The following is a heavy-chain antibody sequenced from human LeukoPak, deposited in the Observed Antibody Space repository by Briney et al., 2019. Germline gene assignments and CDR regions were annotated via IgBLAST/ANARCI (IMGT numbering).Heavy chain of an antibody. CDR2: IYYSGST. V-gene: IGHV4-39*01. J-gene: IGHJ3*02. CDR3: XXXGXXXXVXXXXGEXXGAFDI. CDR1: DXXXXSSYY. D-gene: IGHD3-10*01. Sequence: DXXXXSSYYWGWIRQPXGKXLEWIGSIYYSGSTYYNPSLESRVTISVDTSKNQFSLKLSSVTAAEREVYXXXXXGXXXXVXXXXGEXXGAFDIWGXGXMVTVSS.